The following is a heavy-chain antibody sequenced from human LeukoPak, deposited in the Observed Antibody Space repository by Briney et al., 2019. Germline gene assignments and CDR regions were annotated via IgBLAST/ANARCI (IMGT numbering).Heavy chain of an antibody. CDR3: ARGPYSSSWEIDWFDP. CDR2: IKQDGSEK. Sequence: GGSLRLSCAASGLTFSSYWMSWVRQAPGKGLEWVANIKQDGSEKYYVDSVKGRFTISRDNAKNSLYLQMNSLRAEDTAVYYCARGPYSSSWEIDWFDPWGQGTLVTVSS. J-gene: IGHJ5*02. CDR1: GLTFSSYW. D-gene: IGHD6-13*01. V-gene: IGHV3-7*01.